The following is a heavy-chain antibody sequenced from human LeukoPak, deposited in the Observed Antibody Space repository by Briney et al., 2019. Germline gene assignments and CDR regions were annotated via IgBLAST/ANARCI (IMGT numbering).Heavy chain of an antibody. Sequence: PGGSLRLSCAASGFTFSTYNMNWLRQAPGKGLEWVSYISSTSATTYYADSVKGRFTTSRDNARNSLYLQMNGLRVEDTAVYYCARWSGRNSDGTYDHWGQGAPVIVSS. V-gene: IGHV3-48*04. CDR1: GFTFSTYN. CDR2: ISSTSATT. J-gene: IGHJ4*02. CDR3: ARWSGRNSDGTYDH. D-gene: IGHD4-23*01.